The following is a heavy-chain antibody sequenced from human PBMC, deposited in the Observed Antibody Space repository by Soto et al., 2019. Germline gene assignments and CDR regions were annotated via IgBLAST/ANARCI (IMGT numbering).Heavy chain of an antibody. Sequence: QVQVVESGGGVVQPGRSLRLCCAGSGFTFSRYGMHWIRQAPGKGLEWVALISNDGNKKYYEDSVKGRFTISRDNSKNTLYLQMNSLRPEDTAWYYCAKGRHSSSWNVICYFYNGMDVWGQATGVTVSS. J-gene: IGHJ6*02. V-gene: IGHV3-30*18. CDR1: GFTFSRYG. D-gene: IGHD6-13*01. CDR2: ISNDGNKK. CDR3: AKGRHSSSWNVICYFYNGMDV.